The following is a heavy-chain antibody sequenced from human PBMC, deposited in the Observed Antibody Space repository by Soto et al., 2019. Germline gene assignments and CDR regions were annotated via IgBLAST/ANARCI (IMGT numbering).Heavy chain of an antibody. CDR3: AHSSNYYGSGSPVFGMDV. V-gene: IGHV2-5*01. CDR1: GFSLSTSGVG. CDR2: IYWNDDK. J-gene: IGHJ6*02. Sequence: QITLKESGPTLVNPTQTLTLTCTFSGFSLSTSGVGVGWIRQPPGKALEWLALIYWNDDKRYSPSLKSRLTITKDTSKNQVVLTMTNMDPVDTATYYCAHSSNYYGSGSPVFGMDVWGQGTTVTVSS. D-gene: IGHD3-10*01.